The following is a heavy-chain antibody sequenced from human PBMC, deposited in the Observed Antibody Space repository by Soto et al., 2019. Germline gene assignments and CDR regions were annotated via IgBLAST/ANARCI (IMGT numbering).Heavy chain of an antibody. CDR3: AKDLQLGDHDAFDI. D-gene: IGHD1-1*01. V-gene: IGHV3-30*04. Sequence: GGSLRLSCAASGFTFSSYAMHWVRQAPGKGLEWVAVISYDGSNKYYADSVKGRFTISRDNSKNTLYLQMNSLRAEDTAVYYCAKDLQLGDHDAFDILGQGTMVTVSS. CDR1: GFTFSSYA. J-gene: IGHJ3*02. CDR2: ISYDGSNK.